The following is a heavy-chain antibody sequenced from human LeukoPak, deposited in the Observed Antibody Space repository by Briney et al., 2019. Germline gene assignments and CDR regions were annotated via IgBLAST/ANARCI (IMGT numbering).Heavy chain of an antibody. D-gene: IGHD6-6*01. CDR1: GGSISSYY. Sequence: SETLSLTCTVSGGSISSYYWSWIRQPPGKGLEWIGYIYYSGSTYYNPSLKSRVTISVDTSKNQFSLKLSSVTAADTAVYYCARVESSSLGFDYWGQGTLVTVSS. V-gene: IGHV4-59*12. CDR2: IYYSGST. CDR3: ARVESSSLGFDY. J-gene: IGHJ4*02.